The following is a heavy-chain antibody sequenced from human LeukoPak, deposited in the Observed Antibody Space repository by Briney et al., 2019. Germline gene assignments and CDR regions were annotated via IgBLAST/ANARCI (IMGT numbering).Heavy chain of an antibody. D-gene: IGHD3-10*01. CDR2: IYYSGST. CDR1: GGSISSSSYY. Sequence: SETLSLTCSVSGGSISSSSYYWGWIRQPPGKGLEWIGSIYYSGSTYYNPSLKSRVTISVDTSKNQFSLKLSSVTAADTAVYYCARDSVGLLWFGGTRFYFDYWGQGTLVTVSS. V-gene: IGHV4-39*07. CDR3: ARDSVGLLWFGGTRFYFDY. J-gene: IGHJ4*02.